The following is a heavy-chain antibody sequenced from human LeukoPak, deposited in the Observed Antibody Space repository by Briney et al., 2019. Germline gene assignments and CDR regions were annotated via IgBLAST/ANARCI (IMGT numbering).Heavy chain of an antibody. CDR1: GGSFSGYY. J-gene: IGHJ5*02. V-gene: IGHV4-34*01. CDR3: ARGRRYSSSWRLFDP. Sequence: PSETLSLTCAVYGGSFSGYYWSWIRQPPGKGREWIGEINHSGSTNYNPSLKSRVTISVDTSKNQFSLKLSSVTAADTAVYYCARGRRYSSSWRLFDPWGQGTLVTVSS. D-gene: IGHD6-13*01. CDR2: INHSGST.